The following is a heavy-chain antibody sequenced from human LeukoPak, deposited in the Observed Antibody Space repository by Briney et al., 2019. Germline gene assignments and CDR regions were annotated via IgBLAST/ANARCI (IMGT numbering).Heavy chain of an antibody. V-gene: IGHV3-53*01. CDR3: ASHGSGSYRNPIDY. D-gene: IGHD3-10*01. Sequence: GSLRLSCAASGFNVSNKYMSWVRQAPGKGLEWVSIIYSGGNTYYADSVEGRFTISRDNSKNTVYLQMNSLRAEDTAVYYCASHGSGSYRNPIDYWGQGTLVTVSS. J-gene: IGHJ4*02. CDR2: IYSGGNT. CDR1: GFNVSNKY.